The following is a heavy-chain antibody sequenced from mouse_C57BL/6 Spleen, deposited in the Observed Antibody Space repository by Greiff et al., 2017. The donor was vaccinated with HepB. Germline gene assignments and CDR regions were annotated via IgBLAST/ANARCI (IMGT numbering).Heavy chain of an antibody. V-gene: IGHV1-64*01. CDR1: GYTFTSYW. D-gene: IGHD2-2*01. CDR3: AGGLRAMDY. Sequence: QVQLQQPGAELVKPGASVKLSCKASGYTFTSYWMHWVKQRPGQGLEWIGMINPNSGSTNYNEKFKSKATLTVDKSSSTAYMQLSSRTSEDSAVYYCAGGLRAMDYWGQGTSVTVSS. CDR2: INPNSGST. J-gene: IGHJ4*01.